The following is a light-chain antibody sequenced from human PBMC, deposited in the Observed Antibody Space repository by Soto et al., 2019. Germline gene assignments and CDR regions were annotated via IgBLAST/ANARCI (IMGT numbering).Light chain of an antibody. V-gene: IGLV1-47*01. Sequence: QSVLTQPPSASGTPGQRVTISCSGGTSSIGRNYVYWYQQLPGTAPKLVIYRNNQRPSGAPDRFSGSKSGTSASLAIRGLRSEDEADYYCAAWDDSLSGLYVFGTGTKLTVL. CDR3: AAWDDSLSGLYV. CDR1: TSSIGRNY. J-gene: IGLJ1*01. CDR2: RNN.